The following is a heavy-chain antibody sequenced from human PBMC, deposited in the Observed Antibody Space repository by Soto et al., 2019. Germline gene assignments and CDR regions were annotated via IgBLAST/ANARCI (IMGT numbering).Heavy chain of an antibody. Sequence: GGSLRLSCAASGFTFSSYSMNWVRQAPGKGLEWVSSISSSSSYIYYADSVKGRFTISRDNAKNSLYLQMNSLRAEDTAVYYCARDPDSGNKYYYYMDVWGKGTTVTVSS. CDR2: ISSSSSYI. D-gene: IGHD3-10*01. CDR3: ARDPDSGNKYYYYMDV. V-gene: IGHV3-21*01. J-gene: IGHJ6*03. CDR1: GFTFSSYS.